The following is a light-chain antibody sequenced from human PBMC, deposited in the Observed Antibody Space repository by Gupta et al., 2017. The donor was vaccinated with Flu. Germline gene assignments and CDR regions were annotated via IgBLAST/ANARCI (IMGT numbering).Light chain of an antibody. V-gene: IGLV2-14*04. Sequence: TSSDIGPYDFVSWYQQRPGKAPRLIIYDVSHRPSGVSNRFSGSKSGNTASLTISGLQAEDEADYYCSSYTTTSTVVFGGGTKLTVL. CDR3: SSYTTTSTVV. CDR1: SSDIGPYDF. CDR2: DVS. J-gene: IGLJ2*01.